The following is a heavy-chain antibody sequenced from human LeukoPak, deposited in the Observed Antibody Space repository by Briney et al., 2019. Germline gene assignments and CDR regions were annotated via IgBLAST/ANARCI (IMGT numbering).Heavy chain of an antibody. CDR2: IYYSGNT. V-gene: IGHV4-59*01. D-gene: IGHD6-19*01. CDR3: ARDQASGWYRWFDP. Sequence: SETLSLTCTVSGGSIRSYYWSWIRQPPGKGLEWIGYIYYSGNTNYNPSLKSRVTISVDTSKNQFSLKLSSVTAADTGVYYCARDQASGWYRWFDPWGQGTLVTVSS. CDR1: GGSIRSYY. J-gene: IGHJ5*02.